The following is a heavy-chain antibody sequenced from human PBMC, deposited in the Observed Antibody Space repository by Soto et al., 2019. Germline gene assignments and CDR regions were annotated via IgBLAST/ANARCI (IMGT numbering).Heavy chain of an antibody. CDR1: GYTFTSYG. D-gene: IGHD2-15*01. CDR2: ISAYNGNT. J-gene: IGHJ3*02. V-gene: IGHV1-18*01. CDR3: ARGYCSGGSGFRGGYDAFDI. Sequence: GASVKVSCKASGYTFTSYGISWVRQAPGQGLEWMGWISAYNGNTNYAQKLQGRVTMTTDTSTSTAYMELRSLRSDDTAVYYCARGYCSGGSGFRGGYDAFDIWGQGTMVTVSS.